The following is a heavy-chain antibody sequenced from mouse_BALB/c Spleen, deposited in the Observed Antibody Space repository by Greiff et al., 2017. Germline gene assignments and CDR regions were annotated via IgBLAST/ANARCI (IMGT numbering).Heavy chain of an antibody. J-gene: IGHJ4*01. CDR3: NPDYYGSSSYAMDY. D-gene: IGHD1-1*01. V-gene: IGHV14-4*02. Sequence: VQLQQSGAELVRSGASVKLSCTASGFNIKDYYMHWVKQRPEQGLEWIGWIDPENGDTEYAPKFQGKATMTADTSSNTAYLQLSSLTSEDTAVYYCNPDYYGSSSYAMDYWGQGTSVTVSA. CDR2: IDPENGDT. CDR1: GFNIKDYY.